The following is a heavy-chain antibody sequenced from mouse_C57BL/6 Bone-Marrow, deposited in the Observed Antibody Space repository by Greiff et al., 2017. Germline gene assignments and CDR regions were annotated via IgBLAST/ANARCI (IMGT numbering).Heavy chain of an antibody. D-gene: IGHD2-4*01. CDR2: IYPRSGNP. Sequence: VQLQESGAELARPGASVKLSCKASGYTFTSYGISWVKQRTGQGLEWIGEIYPRSGNPYYNEKFKGKATLTADKSSSTAYMELRSLTSEDSAVYFCAREMITQYYFDYWGQGTTLTVSS. V-gene: IGHV1-81*01. CDR1: GYTFTSYG. J-gene: IGHJ2*01. CDR3: AREMITQYYFDY.